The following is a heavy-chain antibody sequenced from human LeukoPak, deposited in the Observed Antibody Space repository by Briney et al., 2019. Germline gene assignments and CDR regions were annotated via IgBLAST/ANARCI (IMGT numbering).Heavy chain of an antibody. V-gene: IGHV3-30-3*01. CDR3: ARETYYDSSGYYYGVAGDY. Sequence: GGSLRLSCAASGFTFSSHAMHWVRQAPGKGLEWVAVISYDGSNKYYADSVKGRFTISRDNSKNTLYLQMNSLRAEDTAVYYCARETYYDSSGYYYGVAGDYWGQGTLVTVSS. D-gene: IGHD3-22*01. CDR1: GFTFSSHA. J-gene: IGHJ4*02. CDR2: ISYDGSNK.